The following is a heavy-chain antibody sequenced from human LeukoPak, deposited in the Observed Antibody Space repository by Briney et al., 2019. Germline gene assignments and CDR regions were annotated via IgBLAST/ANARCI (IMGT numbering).Heavy chain of an antibody. V-gene: IGHV3-30*02. CDR2: IRYDGTNK. CDR1: GFTFNTYG. J-gene: IGHJ4*02. D-gene: IGHD3-22*01. CDR3: AKSSLVVITSAFDY. Sequence: PGGSLRLSCAASGFTFNTYGMPWVRQAPGKGLEWVAFIRYDGTNKYYADSVKGRFTISRDNSKSILYLQMNSLRVEDTALYYCAKSSLVVITSAFDYWGQGTLVTVSS.